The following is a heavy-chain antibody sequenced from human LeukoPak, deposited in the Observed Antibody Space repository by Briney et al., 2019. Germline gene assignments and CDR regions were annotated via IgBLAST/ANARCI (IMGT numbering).Heavy chain of an antibody. J-gene: IGHJ5*02. V-gene: IGHV3-30-3*01. Sequence: GGSLRLSCAASGFTFSSYAMHWVRQAPGKGLEWVAVISYDGSNKYYADSVKGRFTISRDNSKNTLYLQMNSLRAEDTAVYYCARENGGYCTSGVCPGPWFDPWGQGTLVTVSS. CDR3: ARENGGYCTSGVCPGPWFDP. D-gene: IGHD2-8*01. CDR1: GFTFSSYA. CDR2: ISYDGSNK.